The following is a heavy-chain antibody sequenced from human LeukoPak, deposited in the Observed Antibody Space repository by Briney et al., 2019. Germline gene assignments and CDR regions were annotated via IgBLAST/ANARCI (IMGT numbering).Heavy chain of an antibody. CDR2: ISYDGSYT. D-gene: IGHD5-24*01. CDR3: GRVLGGQGWLHYLDY. V-gene: IGHV3-30*03. CDR1: GFSFKNYA. J-gene: IGHJ4*02. Sequence: GGSLRLSCGASGFSFKNYAMHWLRQAPGKGLEWAAVISYDGSYTKYGDFVKGRFTISRDNSQDTLYLQMDSLRAEDTALYYCGRVLGGQGWLHYLDYWGQGALVAVSS.